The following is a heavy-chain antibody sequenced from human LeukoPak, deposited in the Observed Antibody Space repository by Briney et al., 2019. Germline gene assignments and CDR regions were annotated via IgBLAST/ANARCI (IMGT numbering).Heavy chain of an antibody. CDR2: ISSSGSTI. CDR3: ARGDERWLQAYDY. V-gene: IGHV3-48*04. J-gene: IGHJ4*02. Sequence: GGSLRLSCVISGYTFTHYGFHWVRQAPGKGLEWVSYISSSGSTIYYADSVKGRFTISRDNAKNSLYLQMNSLRAEDTAVYYCARGDERWLQAYDYWGQGTLVTVSS. D-gene: IGHD5-24*01. CDR1: GYTFTHYG.